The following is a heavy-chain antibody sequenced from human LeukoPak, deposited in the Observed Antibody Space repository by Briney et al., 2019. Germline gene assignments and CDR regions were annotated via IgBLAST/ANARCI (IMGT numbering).Heavy chain of an antibody. D-gene: IGHD5-12*01. Sequence: GRSLRLSCAASGFTFSSYAMHWVRQAPGKGLEWVAVISYDGSNKYYADSVKGRFTISRDNSKNTLYLQMNSLRAEDTAVYYCARLSGYQPRGDRDYWGQGTLVTVSS. J-gene: IGHJ4*02. CDR2: ISYDGSNK. V-gene: IGHV3-30-3*01. CDR3: ARLSGYQPRGDRDY. CDR1: GFTFSSYA.